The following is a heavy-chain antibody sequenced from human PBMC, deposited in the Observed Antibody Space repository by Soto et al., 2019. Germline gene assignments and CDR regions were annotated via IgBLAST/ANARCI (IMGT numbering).Heavy chain of an antibody. D-gene: IGHD3-3*01. CDR3: ARHHRITIFGVVTPPDY. J-gene: IGHJ4*02. Sequence: TLSLTCTVSGGSISSYYWSWIRQPPGKGLEWIGYIYYSGSTNYNPSLKSRVTISVDTSKNQFSLKLSSVTAADTAVYYCARHHRITIFGVVTPPDYWGQGTLVTVSS. V-gene: IGHV4-59*08. CDR1: GGSISSYY. CDR2: IYYSGST.